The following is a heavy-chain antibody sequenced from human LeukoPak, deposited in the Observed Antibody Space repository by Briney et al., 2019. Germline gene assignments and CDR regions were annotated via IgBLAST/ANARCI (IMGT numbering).Heavy chain of an antibody. J-gene: IGHJ4*02. CDR3: AKFYPAYCGGDCSKAPFDY. Sequence: GRSLRLSCAASGFTFSSYGMHWVRQAPGKGLEWVAVIWYDGSNKYYADSVKGRFTISRDNSKNTLYLQMNSLRAEDTAVYYCAKFYPAYCGGDCSKAPFDYWGQGTLVTVSS. D-gene: IGHD2-21*02. CDR2: IWYDGSNK. CDR1: GFTFSSYG. V-gene: IGHV3-33*06.